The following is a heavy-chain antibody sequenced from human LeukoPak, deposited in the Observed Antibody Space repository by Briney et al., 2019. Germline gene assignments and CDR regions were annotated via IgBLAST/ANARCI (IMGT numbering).Heavy chain of an antibody. Sequence: GGSLRLSCAASGFTFSSYGMSWVRQAPGKGLEWVSAISGSGGSTYYADSVKGRFTISRDNSKNTLYLQMNSLRAEDTAVYYCARDWTVTTGGAFDIWGQGTMVTVSS. CDR1: GFTFSSYG. V-gene: IGHV3-23*01. D-gene: IGHD4-17*01. CDR2: ISGSGGST. J-gene: IGHJ3*02. CDR3: ARDWTVTTGGAFDI.